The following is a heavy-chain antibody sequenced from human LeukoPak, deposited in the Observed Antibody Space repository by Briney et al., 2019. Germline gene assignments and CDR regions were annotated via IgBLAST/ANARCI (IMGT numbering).Heavy chain of an antibody. CDR1: GGSFSGYY. J-gene: IGHJ4*02. V-gene: IGHV4-34*01. D-gene: IGHD5-18*01. Sequence: SETLSLTCAVYGGSFSGYYWSWIRQPPGKGLEWIGETNHSGSTNYNPSLKSRVTISVDTSKNQFSLKLSSVTAADTAVYYCARIGYSYDWTFDYWGQGTLVTVPS. CDR2: TNHSGST. CDR3: ARIGYSYDWTFDY.